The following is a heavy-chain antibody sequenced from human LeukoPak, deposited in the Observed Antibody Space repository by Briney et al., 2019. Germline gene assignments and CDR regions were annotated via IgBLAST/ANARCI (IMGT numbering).Heavy chain of an antibody. Sequence: GASVKVSCKASGYIFSNYGISWVRQAPGQGLEWMGWISIYNGNTVYAQNLRDRVTMTTDTSTSTGYMELRSLRSDDTAVYYCARDRWSSSSSEGTFDIWGQGTMVTVAS. D-gene: IGHD6-6*01. J-gene: IGHJ3*02. V-gene: IGHV1-18*01. CDR2: ISIYNGNT. CDR1: GYIFSNYG. CDR3: ARDRWSSSSSEGTFDI.